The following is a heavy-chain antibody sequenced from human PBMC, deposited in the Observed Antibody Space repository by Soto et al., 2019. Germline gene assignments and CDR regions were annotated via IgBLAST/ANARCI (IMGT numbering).Heavy chain of an antibody. CDR1: GYTFTSYG. V-gene: IGHV1-18*01. CDR2: ISAYNGNT. Sequence: ASVKVSCKASGYTFTSYGISWVRQAPGQGLEWMGWISAYNGNTNYAQKLQGRVTMTTDTSTSTAYMELRSLRSDDTAVYYCARDLGEGFSYGYLDPWGQGTLVTVSS. D-gene: IGHD5-18*01. CDR3: ARDLGEGFSYGYLDP. J-gene: IGHJ5*02.